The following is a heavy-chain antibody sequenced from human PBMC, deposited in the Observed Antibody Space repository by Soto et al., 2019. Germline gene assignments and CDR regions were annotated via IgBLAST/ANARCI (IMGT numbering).Heavy chain of an antibody. CDR1: GFTFSSYG. Sequence: PVGSLRLSCAASGFTFSSYGMHWVRQAPGKGLEWVAVIWYDGSNKYYAGSVKGRFTISRDNSKNTLYLQMNSLRAEDTAVYYCARERGGATTRRFDYWGQGTLVTVSS. V-gene: IGHV3-33*01. CDR2: IWYDGSNK. D-gene: IGHD1-26*01. CDR3: ARERGGATTRRFDY. J-gene: IGHJ4*02.